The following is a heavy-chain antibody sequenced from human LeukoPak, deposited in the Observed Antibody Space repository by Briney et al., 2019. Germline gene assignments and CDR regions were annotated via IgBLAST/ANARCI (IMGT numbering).Heavy chain of an antibody. D-gene: IGHD6-13*01. CDR3: AKVSAAGIVDY. CDR2: IYYRGNT. CDR1: GGSISTNNYY. V-gene: IGHV4-39*05. J-gene: IGHJ4*02. Sequence: SETPSLTCTVSGGSISTNNYYWGWIRQPPGTGLEWIASIYYRGNTYYNPSLKSRVTISVDTSKNQFSLKLSSVTAADSGVCYCAKVSAAGIVDYWGQGTLVTVSS.